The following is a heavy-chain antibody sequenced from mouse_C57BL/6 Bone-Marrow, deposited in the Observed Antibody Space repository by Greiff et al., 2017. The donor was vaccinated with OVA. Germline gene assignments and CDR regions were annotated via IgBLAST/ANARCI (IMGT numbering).Heavy chain of an antibody. Sequence: QVQLQQPGAELVKPGASVKMSCKASGYTFTSYWITWVKQRPGQGLEWIGDIYPGSGSTNYNEKFKSKATLTVDTSSRTAYMQLSSLTSEDSAVYYCARRGYYSNSWFAYWGQGTLVTVSA. D-gene: IGHD2-5*01. CDR1: GYTFTSYW. CDR3: ARRGYYSNSWFAY. J-gene: IGHJ3*01. V-gene: IGHV1-55*01. CDR2: IYPGSGST.